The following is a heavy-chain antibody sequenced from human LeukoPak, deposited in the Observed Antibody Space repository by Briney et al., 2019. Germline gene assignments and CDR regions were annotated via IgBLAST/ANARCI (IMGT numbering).Heavy chain of an antibody. J-gene: IGHJ4*02. CDR1: GGSIGSYY. CDR2: INYSGTT. V-gene: IGHV4-59*01. Sequence: PSETLSLTCSVPGGSIGSYYWSWIRQSPGKGLEWIGYINYSGTTNYNPSLKSRVTISLDVSKTQFSLKLTSVTAADTAVYYCARGYSGYDYYLDSWGQGTLVTVSS. D-gene: IGHD5-12*01. CDR3: ARGYSGYDYYLDS.